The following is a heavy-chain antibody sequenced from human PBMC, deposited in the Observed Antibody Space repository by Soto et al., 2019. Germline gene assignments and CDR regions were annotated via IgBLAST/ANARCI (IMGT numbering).Heavy chain of an antibody. D-gene: IGHD6-6*01. J-gene: IGHJ6*03. CDR3: ARALKPIAARYYYYYMDV. CDR1: GYTFTSYY. V-gene: IGHV1-46*01. Sequence: ASVKVSCKASGYTFTSYYMHWVRQAPGQGLEWMGIINPSGGSTSYAQKFQGRVTMTRDTSTSTVYMELSSLRSEDTAVYYCARALKPIAARYYYYYMDVWGKGTTVTVSS. CDR2: INPSGGST.